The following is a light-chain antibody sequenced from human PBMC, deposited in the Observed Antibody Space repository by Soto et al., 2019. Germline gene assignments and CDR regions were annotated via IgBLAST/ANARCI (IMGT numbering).Light chain of an antibody. J-gene: IGKJ1*01. CDR2: GAF. CDR1: QSVRSN. Sequence: DIVMTQSPVTLSVSPGERATLSCRASQSVRSNLAWYQQKPGQAPSLLIYGAFTRATGIPTRFSGTGSGTEFTLTISSLQSEDFALYYCQQYNDWPLTFGQGTKVEV. CDR3: QQYNDWPLT. V-gene: IGKV3-15*01.